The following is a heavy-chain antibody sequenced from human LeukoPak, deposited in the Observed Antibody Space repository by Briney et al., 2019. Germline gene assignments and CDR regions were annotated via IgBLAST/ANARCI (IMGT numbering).Heavy chain of an antibody. CDR2: IYHSGST. J-gene: IGHJ5*02. V-gene: IGHV4-38-2*02. CDR1: GYSISSGYY. D-gene: IGHD3-16*02. CDR3: ARAHRNYVWGSYRYDNWFDP. Sequence: MSSETLSLTCTVSGYSISSGYYWGWIRQPPGKGLEWIGSIYHSGSTYYNPSLKSRVTISVDTSKNQFSLKLSSVTAADTAVYYCARAHRNYVWGSYRYDNWFDPWGQGTLVTVSS.